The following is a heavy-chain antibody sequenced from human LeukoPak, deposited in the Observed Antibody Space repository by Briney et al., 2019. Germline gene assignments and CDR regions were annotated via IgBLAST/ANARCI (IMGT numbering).Heavy chain of an antibody. J-gene: IGHJ4*02. CDR1: GFTFSDDY. D-gene: IGHD4-17*01. Sequence: PGGSLRLSCAASGFTFSDDYMTWIRQTPGKGLEWVSYISGDGCTIYYADSVKGRFTISRDNAKNSLFLQMNSLRAEDTAVYYCARERTTVRYWGQGTLVTVSS. CDR3: ARERTTVRY. V-gene: IGHV3-11*01. CDR2: ISGDGCTI.